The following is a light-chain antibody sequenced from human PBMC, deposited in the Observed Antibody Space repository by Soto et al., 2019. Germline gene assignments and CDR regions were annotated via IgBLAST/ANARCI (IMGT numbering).Light chain of an antibody. CDR1: QGISSY. J-gene: IGKJ3*01. CDR3: QLPNVYPFT. Sequence: DIQLTQSPSFLSASVGDRVTITCRASQGISSYLAWYQQTPGKAPKLLIYAASTLQGGVPSRFSGSGSGTEFTLTISSLQPEDFATYYCQLPNVYPFTFGPGTKVDFK. V-gene: IGKV1-9*01. CDR2: AAS.